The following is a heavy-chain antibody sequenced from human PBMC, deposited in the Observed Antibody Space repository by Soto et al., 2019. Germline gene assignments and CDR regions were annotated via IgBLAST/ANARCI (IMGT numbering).Heavy chain of an antibody. CDR3: AGERHYYYGMDV. Sequence: SETLSLTCTVSGGSISSYYWSWIRQPPGKGLEWIGYIYYSGSTNYNPSLKSRVTISVDTSKNQFSLKLSSVTAADTAVYYCAGERHYYYGMDVWGQGTTVNVSS. D-gene: IGHD1-1*01. CDR2: IYYSGST. V-gene: IGHV4-59*01. J-gene: IGHJ6*02. CDR1: GGSISSYY.